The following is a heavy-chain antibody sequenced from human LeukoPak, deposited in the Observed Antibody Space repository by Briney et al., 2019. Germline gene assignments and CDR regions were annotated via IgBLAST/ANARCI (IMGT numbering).Heavy chain of an antibody. Sequence: SETLSLTCTVSGGSISGGYWSWIRQPPGRGLQWIGYVYTSGSTNYNPSLKSRVTISVDTSKSQFALKLSSVTAADTAVYYCAKSYFDYSTYYSYYFNPWGQGALVTVSS. CDR2: VYTSGST. V-gene: IGHV4-4*09. CDR3: AKSYFDYSTYYSYYFNP. J-gene: IGHJ4*02. CDR1: GGSISGGY. D-gene: IGHD4-11*01.